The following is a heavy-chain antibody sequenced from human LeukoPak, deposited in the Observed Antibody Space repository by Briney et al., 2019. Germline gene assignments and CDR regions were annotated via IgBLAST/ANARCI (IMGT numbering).Heavy chain of an antibody. CDR3: AKYSSSESAFDI. CDR2: IYYSGST. D-gene: IGHD6-6*01. V-gene: IGHV4-59*12. J-gene: IGHJ3*02. CDR1: GGSISSYY. Sequence: PSETLSLTCTVSGGSISSYYWSWIRQPPGKGLEWIGYIYYSGSTNYNPSLKSRVTISVDTSKNQFSLKLSSVTAADTAMYYCAKYSSSESAFDIWGQGTMVTVSS.